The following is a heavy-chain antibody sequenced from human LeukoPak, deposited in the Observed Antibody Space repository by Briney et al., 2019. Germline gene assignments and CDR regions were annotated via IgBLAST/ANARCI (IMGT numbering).Heavy chain of an antibody. V-gene: IGHV4-4*07. CDR1: GASISNYY. J-gene: IGHJ4*02. CDR2: IYTSGNT. D-gene: IGHD5-18*01. CDR3: ARVRGTTSMAYFDY. Sequence: PSETLSLTCTVSGASISNYYWIWIRQPAGKGLEWIGLIYTSGNTNYNPSLKSRVTMSVDTSKNQFSLKLSSVTAADTAVYYCARVRGTTSMAYFDYWGQGTLVTVSS.